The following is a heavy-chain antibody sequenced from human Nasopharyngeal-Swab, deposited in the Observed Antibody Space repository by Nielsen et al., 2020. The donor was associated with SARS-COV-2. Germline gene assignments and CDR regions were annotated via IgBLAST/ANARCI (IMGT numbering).Heavy chain of an antibody. Sequence: GESLKISCAASGFSFSTYAMSWVRQVPGKGLEWVSAISGSGGDTYYADSVKGRFTISRDNSKNTLYLRMNSLRAEDTAVYYCAKDGSSSPTYWGQGTLVTVSS. V-gene: IGHV3-23*01. D-gene: IGHD6-13*01. J-gene: IGHJ4*02. CDR1: GFSFSTYA. CDR3: AKDGSSSPTY. CDR2: ISGSGGDT.